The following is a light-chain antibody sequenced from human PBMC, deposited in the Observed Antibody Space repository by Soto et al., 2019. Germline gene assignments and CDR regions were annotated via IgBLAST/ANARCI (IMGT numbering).Light chain of an antibody. CDR2: DAS. CDR3: LQYGSSVRT. J-gene: IGKJ1*01. CDR1: QSVSSGY. V-gene: IGKV3-20*01. Sequence: EILLTQSPGTLSLSPVERATLSCRASQSVSSGYLAWYQQKPGQAPRLLIYDASSRATGIPDRFSGSGSGTDFTLTISRLEPEDFAVYYCLQYGSSVRTFGQGTKVDIK.